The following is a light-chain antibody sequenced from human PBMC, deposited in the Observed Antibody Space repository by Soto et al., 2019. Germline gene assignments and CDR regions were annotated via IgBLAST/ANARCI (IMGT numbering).Light chain of an antibody. CDR2: KAS. CDR3: QQYNSYPLT. Sequence: DIQMTQSPSTLSASVGDRVTITCRASQSITSLLAWYQQKPGKAPKLLIYKASSLESGVPSRFSGSGSGTEFTLTISDLQPDDFATYYCQQYNSYPLTFGGGTKVEIK. CDR1: QSITSL. J-gene: IGKJ4*01. V-gene: IGKV1-5*03.